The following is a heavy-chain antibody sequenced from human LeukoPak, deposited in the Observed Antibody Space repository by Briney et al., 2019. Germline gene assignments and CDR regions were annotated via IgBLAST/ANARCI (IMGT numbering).Heavy chain of an antibody. V-gene: IGHV3-30*04. CDR3: ARATISIYYYYMDV. CDR2: ISYDGSNK. Sequence: GASLRLSCAASGFTFRSYAMHWVRQAPGKGLEWVAIISYDGSNKYYADSVKGRFTISRDNSKNTLYLQMNSLRAEDTAVYYCARATISIYYYYMDVWGKGTTVTVSS. CDR1: GFTFRSYA. J-gene: IGHJ6*03. D-gene: IGHD3-3*02.